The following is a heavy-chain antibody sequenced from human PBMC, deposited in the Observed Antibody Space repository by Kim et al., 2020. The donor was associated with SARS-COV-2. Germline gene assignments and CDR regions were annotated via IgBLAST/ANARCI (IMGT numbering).Heavy chain of an antibody. CDR2: INHSGNT. J-gene: IGHJ4*02. CDR3: ARRVVVTAILDY. D-gene: IGHD2-21*02. CDR1: GGSFSGYY. Sequence: SETLSLTCAVYGGSFSGYYWNWIRQPPGKGLEWIGEINHSGNTNYNPSLKSRVTISVDTSKNQFSPKLSSVTAADTAVYYCARRVVVTAILDYWGQGTLVTVSS. V-gene: IGHV4-34*01.